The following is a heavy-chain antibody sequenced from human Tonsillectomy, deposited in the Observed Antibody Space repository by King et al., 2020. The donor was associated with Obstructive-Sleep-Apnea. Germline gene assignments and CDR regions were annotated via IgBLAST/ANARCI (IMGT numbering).Heavy chain of an antibody. Sequence: QLQESGPGLVKPSETLSLTCTVSGGSISSYYWSWIRQPPGKGLEWIGYIYYSGTTNYNPSLKSRGTISVDTSKNQFSLKLSSVTAADTAVYYCAGIYTYGSAYHGLDVWGQGTTVTVSS. CDR2: IYYSGTT. CDR3: AGIYTYGSAYHGLDV. CDR1: GGSISSYY. V-gene: IGHV4-59*01. J-gene: IGHJ6*02. D-gene: IGHD5-18*01.